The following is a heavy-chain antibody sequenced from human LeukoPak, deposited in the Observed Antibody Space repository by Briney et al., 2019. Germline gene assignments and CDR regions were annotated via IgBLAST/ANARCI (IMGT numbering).Heavy chain of an antibody. CDR1: GFTSSSYS. J-gene: IGHJ4*02. V-gene: IGHV3-21*01. CDR3: ARGGIAVAGTGY. Sequence: GGSLRLSCAASGFTSSSYSMNWVRQAPGKGLEWVSSISSSSSYIYYADSVKGRFTISRDNAKNSLYLQMNSLRAEDTAVYYCARGGIAVAGTGYWGQGTLVTVSS. D-gene: IGHD6-19*01. CDR2: ISSSSSYI.